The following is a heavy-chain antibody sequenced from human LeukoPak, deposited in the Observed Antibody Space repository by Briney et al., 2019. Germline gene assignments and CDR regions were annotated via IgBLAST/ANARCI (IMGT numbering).Heavy chain of an antibody. CDR3: ARGARQDYDFWSGYLNWFDP. V-gene: IGHV4-4*07. Sequence: SETLSLTCTVSGGSISSYYWSWIRQPAGKGLEWIGRIYTSGSTNYNPSLKSRVTMSVDTSKNQFSLKLSSVTAADTAVYYCARGARQDYDFWSGYLNWFDPWGLGTLVTVSS. D-gene: IGHD3-3*01. CDR1: GGSISSYY. J-gene: IGHJ5*02. CDR2: IYTSGST.